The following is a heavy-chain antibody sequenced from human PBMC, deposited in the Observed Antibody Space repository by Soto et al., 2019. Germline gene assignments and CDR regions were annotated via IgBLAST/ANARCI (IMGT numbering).Heavy chain of an antibody. CDR1: GVAVSIVSYY. J-gene: IGHJ5*02. Sequence: SETLSLTCTVSGVAVSIVSYYLSWIRQSPGKGLEWLGYIYYTGSIKYNPSFSSRVTMSVETSKNQFSLKLISVTAADTAVYFCARSLKLRRGCFNPWGQGTRVTVSS. CDR2: IYYTGSI. CDR3: ARSLKLRRGCFNP. D-gene: IGHD6-19*01. V-gene: IGHV4-61*01.